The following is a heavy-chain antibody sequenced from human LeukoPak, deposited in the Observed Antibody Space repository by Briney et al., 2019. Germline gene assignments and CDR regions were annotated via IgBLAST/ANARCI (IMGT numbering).Heavy chain of an antibody. Sequence: SETLSLTCTVSGGSISSYYWSWIRQPAGKGLEWIGRIYTSGSTNYNPSLKSRVTVSVDTSKNQFSLKLSSVTAADTAVYYCAREGVVPAATAYYFDYWGQGTLVTVPS. D-gene: IGHD2-2*01. V-gene: IGHV4-4*07. CDR2: IYTSGST. CDR1: GGSISSYY. CDR3: AREGVVPAATAYYFDY. J-gene: IGHJ4*02.